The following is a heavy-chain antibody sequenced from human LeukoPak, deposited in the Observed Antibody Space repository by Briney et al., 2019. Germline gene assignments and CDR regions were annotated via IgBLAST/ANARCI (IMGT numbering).Heavy chain of an antibody. CDR1: GFTFSSYS. D-gene: IGHD3-22*01. CDR2: INSDGSST. CDR3: ARAGANLRSSGYLY. V-gene: IGHV3-74*01. J-gene: IGHJ4*02. Sequence: GGSLRLSCAASGFTFSSYSMNWVSQAPGKGLVWVARINSDGSSTSYADSVKGRFTISRDNAKNTLYLQMNSLRAEDTAVYYCARAGANLRSSGYLYWGQGTLVTVSS.